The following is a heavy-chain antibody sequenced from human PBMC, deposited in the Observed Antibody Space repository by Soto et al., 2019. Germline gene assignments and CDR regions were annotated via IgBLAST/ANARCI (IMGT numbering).Heavy chain of an antibody. Sequence: ASVKVSCKASGYTFTSYDINWVRQATGQGLEWMGWMNPNSGNTGYAQKFQGRVTMTRNTSISTAYMELSSLRSEDTAVYYCASGGLDSSSWYDSKWFDPLGQGTMLTVSS. CDR1: GYTFTSYD. CDR2: MNPNSGNT. D-gene: IGHD6-13*01. CDR3: ASGGLDSSSWYDSKWFDP. J-gene: IGHJ5*02. V-gene: IGHV1-8*01.